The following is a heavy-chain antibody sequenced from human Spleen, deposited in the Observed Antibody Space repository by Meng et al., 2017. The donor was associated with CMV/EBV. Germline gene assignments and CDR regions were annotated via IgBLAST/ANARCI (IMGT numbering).Heavy chain of an antibody. D-gene: IGHD2-2*01. Sequence: LSLTCGIYGGSLSGYYWSWIRQTPGKGLEWVSIIYSGGDTYYTDSVKGRFTISRDNSKNTLYLQINTLRAEDTAVYYCARDRYATSRNFYYSGMDVWGQGTTVTVSS. CDR3: ARDRYATSRNFYYSGMDV. CDR1: GGSLSGYY. V-gene: IGHV3-53*01. J-gene: IGHJ6*02. CDR2: IYSGGDT.